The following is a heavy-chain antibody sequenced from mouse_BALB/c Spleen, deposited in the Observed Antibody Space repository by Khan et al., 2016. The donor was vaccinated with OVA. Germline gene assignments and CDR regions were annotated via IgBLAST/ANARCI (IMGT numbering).Heavy chain of an antibody. J-gene: IGHJ4*01. CDR1: GYSITSDYV. CDR3: ARDGSRYNYAMDY. V-gene: IGHV3-2*02. Sequence: EVQLLETGPGLVKPSQSLSLTCTVTGYSITSDYVWNWIQQFPGNQLEWMGYISSSGSTNYNPPLKSRISITRDTSKNQFFLQLNSVTTEDTATYYCARDGSRYNYAMDYWGQGTSVTVSS. CDR2: ISSSGST. D-gene: IGHD2-3*01.